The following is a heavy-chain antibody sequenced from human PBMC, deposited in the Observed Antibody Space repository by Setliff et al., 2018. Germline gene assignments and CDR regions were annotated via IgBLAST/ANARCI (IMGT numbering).Heavy chain of an antibody. J-gene: IGHJ5*02. Sequence: EASVKVSCKASGYTFTGYFIHWVRQAPGQGLEWMGWINPNSGGTNYAQKFQGRVTMTRDTSISTAYMELSRLRSDDTAVYSCARSRLYGGWFDPWGQGTLVTV. CDR1: GYTFTGYF. V-gene: IGHV1-2*02. CDR2: INPNSGGT. CDR3: ARSRLYGGWFDP. D-gene: IGHD4-17*01.